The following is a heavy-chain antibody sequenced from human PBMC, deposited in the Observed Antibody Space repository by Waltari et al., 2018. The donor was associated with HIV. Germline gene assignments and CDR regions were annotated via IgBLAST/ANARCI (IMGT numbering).Heavy chain of an antibody. CDR2: IKQDGSEK. V-gene: IGHV3-7*01. D-gene: IGHD1-20*01. CDR3: ARDYNWNRWGYFDL. CDR1: GFTFSSYW. Sequence: EVQLVESGGGLVQPGGSLRLSCAASGFTFSSYWMSWVRQAPGKGVEVVANIKQDGSEKYYVDSGKGRFTISRDNAKNSLYLQMNSLRAEDTAVYYCARDYNWNRWGYFDLWGRGTLVTVSS. J-gene: IGHJ2*01.